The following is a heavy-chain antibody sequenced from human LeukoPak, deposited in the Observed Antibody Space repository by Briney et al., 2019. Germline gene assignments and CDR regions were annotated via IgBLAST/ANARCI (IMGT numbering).Heavy chain of an antibody. CDR3: ARDLTTSIAARPDWFDP. V-gene: IGHV4-39*02. J-gene: IGHJ5*02. CDR2: IYYSGST. Sequence: SETLSLTCTVSGGSISSSSYYWGWIRQPPGTGLEWIGSIYYSGSTYYNPSLKSRVTISVDTSKNQFSLKLSSVTAADTAVYYCARDLTTSIAARPDWFDPWGQGTLVTVSS. CDR1: GGSISSSSYY. D-gene: IGHD6-6*01.